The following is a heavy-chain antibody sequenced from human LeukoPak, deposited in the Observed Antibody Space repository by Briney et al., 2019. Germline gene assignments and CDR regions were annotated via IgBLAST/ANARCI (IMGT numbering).Heavy chain of an antibody. CDR1: GYTFTSYY. CDR2: INPSGGST. J-gene: IGHJ4*02. V-gene: IGHV1-46*01. D-gene: IGHD3-3*01. CDR3: ARAILSFGFWSGYYSGPLDY. Sequence: ASVKVSCKASGYTFTSYYMHWVRQAPGQGLEWMGIINPSGGSTSYAQKFQGRVTMTRDMSTSTVYTELSSLRSEDTAVYYCARAILSFGFWSGYYSGPLDYWGQGTLVTVSS.